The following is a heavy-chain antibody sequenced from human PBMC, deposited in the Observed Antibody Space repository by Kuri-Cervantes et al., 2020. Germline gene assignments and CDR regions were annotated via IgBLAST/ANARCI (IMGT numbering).Heavy chain of an antibody. J-gene: IGHJ4*02. CDR2: ISSGGIT. CDR1: GFTLSSYF. CDR3: VKDRGQD. V-gene: IGHV3-23*01. D-gene: IGHD3-10*01. Sequence: GESLKISCAASGFTLSSYFMGWVCQAPGKGPEWVSLISSGGITYYAESVKGRFTISRDDSKNTLSLEMNRLRAEDTAVYHCVKDRGQDWGQGTLVTVSS.